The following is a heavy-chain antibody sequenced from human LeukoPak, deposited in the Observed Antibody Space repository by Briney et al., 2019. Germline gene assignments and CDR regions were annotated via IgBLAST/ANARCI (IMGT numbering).Heavy chain of an antibody. J-gene: IGHJ4*02. CDR2: ISAYNGNT. V-gene: IGHV1-18*01. Sequence: GASVKVSCKASGYTFTSYGISWVRQAPGQGLEWMGWISAYNGNTNYAQKLQGRVTMTTDTSTSTAYMELRSLRSDDTAVYHCARVDPDLPNYYGSGSYQLWGQGTLVTVSS. CDR1: GYTFTSYG. CDR3: ARVDPDLPNYYGSGSYQL. D-gene: IGHD3-10*01.